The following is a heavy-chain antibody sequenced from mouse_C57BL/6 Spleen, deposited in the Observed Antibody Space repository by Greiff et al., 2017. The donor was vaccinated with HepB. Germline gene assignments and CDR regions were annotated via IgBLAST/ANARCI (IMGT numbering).Heavy chain of an antibody. D-gene: IGHD1-1*01. CDR3: SSFYGSSSDYAMDY. CDR1: GFNIKNTY. Sequence: VQLQQSVAELVRPGASVKLSCTASGFNIKNTYMHWVKQRPEQGLEWIGRIDPANGNTKYAPKFQGKATITADTSSNTAYLQLSSLTSEDTAIYYWSSFYGSSSDYAMDYWGQGTSVTVSS. J-gene: IGHJ4*01. V-gene: IGHV14-3*01. CDR2: IDPANGNT.